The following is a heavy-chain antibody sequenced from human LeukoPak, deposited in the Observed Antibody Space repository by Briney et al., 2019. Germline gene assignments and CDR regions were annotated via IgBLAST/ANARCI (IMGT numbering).Heavy chain of an antibody. J-gene: IGHJ6*03. V-gene: IGHV1-2*02. CDR3: AREDPFYYYYMDV. Sequence: ASVKVSCKASGGTFSSYAISWVRQAPRQGLEWMGWINPNSGGTNYAQKFQGRVTMTRDTSISTAYMELSRLRSDDTAVYYCAREDPFYYYYMDVWGKGTTVTISS. CDR1: GGTFSSYA. CDR2: INPNSGGT.